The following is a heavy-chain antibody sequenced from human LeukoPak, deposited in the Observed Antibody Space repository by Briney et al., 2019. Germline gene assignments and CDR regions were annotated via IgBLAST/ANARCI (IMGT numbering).Heavy chain of an antibody. V-gene: IGHV3-74*01. CDR2: IKDGGTAT. J-gene: IGHJ4*02. CDR3: TTIRPGY. D-gene: IGHD5-12*01. CDR1: GFTFSSYW. Sequence: GGSLRLSCAASGFTFSSYWIHWVRQVPGKGLVCVARIKDGGTATDYADSVKGRFTISRDDAKNTLYIQMNSLRAEDTAVYYCTTIRPGYWGQGTLVTVSP.